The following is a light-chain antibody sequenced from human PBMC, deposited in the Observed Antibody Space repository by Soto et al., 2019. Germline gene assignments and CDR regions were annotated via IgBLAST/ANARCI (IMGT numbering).Light chain of an antibody. V-gene: IGLV2-14*01. Sequence: QSALTQSASVSGSPGLSITISCTGTDNDVGGYDFVSWYQQHPGRAPKLLIHQVTIRLSGISSRFSGSKSGNTASLTITGLQPEDEAMYFCCSHSTSIAWVFGGGTKLTVL. CDR2: QVT. J-gene: IGLJ3*02. CDR1: DNDVGGYDF. CDR3: CSHSTSIAWV.